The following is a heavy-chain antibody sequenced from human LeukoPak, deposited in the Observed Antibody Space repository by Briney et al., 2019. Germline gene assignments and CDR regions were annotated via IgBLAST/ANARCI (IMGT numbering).Heavy chain of an antibody. V-gene: IGHV3-7*04. CDR3: ARDGYGWNGLDY. J-gene: IGHJ4*02. Sequence: GGSLRLSCAASGFSFSTYWMTWVRQAPGKGLEWAANIGPDGSVKDYVDSLKDRFTISRDSAESSLYLQLNSLRAEDTAVYFCARDGYGWNGLDYWGRGTLVAVSS. D-gene: IGHD2-2*03. CDR1: GFSFSTYW. CDR2: IGPDGSVK.